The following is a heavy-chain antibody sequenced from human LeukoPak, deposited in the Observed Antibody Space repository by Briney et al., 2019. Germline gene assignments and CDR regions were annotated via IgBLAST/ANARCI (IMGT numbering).Heavy chain of an antibody. D-gene: IGHD2-21*01. J-gene: IGHJ4*02. V-gene: IGHV1-46*01. CDR2: INLSGGST. CDR3: ARDGRPGESSVDY. Sequence: ASVKDSCKASGYTFTSYYMHWVRQAPGQGLEWMGIINLSGGSTSYAQKFQGRVTMTRDMSTSTVYMELSSLRSKDTAVYYCARDGRPGESSVDYWGQGTLVTVSS. CDR1: GYTFTSYY.